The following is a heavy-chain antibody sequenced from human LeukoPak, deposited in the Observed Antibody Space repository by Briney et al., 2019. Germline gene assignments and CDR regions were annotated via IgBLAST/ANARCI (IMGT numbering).Heavy chain of an antibody. CDR1: GFTFSSYS. V-gene: IGHV3-21*04. J-gene: IGHJ4*02. D-gene: IGHD6-19*01. CDR2: ISSSSSYI. Sequence: GGSLRLSCAASGFTFSSYSMNWVRQAPGKGLEWVSSISSSSSYIYYADSVKGRFTISRDNAKSSLYLQMNSLRAEDTAVYYCARGQWLLADYWGQGTLVTVSS. CDR3: ARGQWLLADY.